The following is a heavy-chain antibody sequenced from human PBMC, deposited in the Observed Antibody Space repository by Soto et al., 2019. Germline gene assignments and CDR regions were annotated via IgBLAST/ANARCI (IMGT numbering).Heavy chain of an antibody. V-gene: IGHV1-18*01. J-gene: IGHJ5*02. CDR1: GYTFTSYG. D-gene: IGHD4-17*01. CDR2: ISAYNGNT. Sequence: GASVKVSCKASGYTFTSYGISWVRQAPGQGLEWMGWISAYNGNTNYAQKLQGRVTMTTDTSTSTAYMELGSLRSDDTAVYYCARAPDDYGDYVERYWFDPWGQGTLVTVSS. CDR3: ARAPDDYGDYVERYWFDP.